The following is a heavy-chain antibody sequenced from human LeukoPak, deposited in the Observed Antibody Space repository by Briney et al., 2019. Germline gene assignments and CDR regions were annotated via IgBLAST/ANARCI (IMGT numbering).Heavy chain of an antibody. J-gene: IGHJ6*03. CDR3: ARGVCYDFWSGWGWDYYYMDV. V-gene: IGHV3-7*01. CDR2: IKQDGSEK. CDR1: GFTFSSYW. D-gene: IGHD3-3*01. Sequence: GGSLRLSCAASGFTFSSYWMSWVRQAPGKGLEWVANIKQDGSEKYYVDSVKGRFTISRDNAKNSLYLQMNSLSAEDTAVYYCARGVCYDFWSGWGWDYYYMDVWGKGTTVTVSS.